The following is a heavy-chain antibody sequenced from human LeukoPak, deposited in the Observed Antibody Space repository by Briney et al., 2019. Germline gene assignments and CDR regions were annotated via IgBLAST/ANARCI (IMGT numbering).Heavy chain of an antibody. CDR3: ARVYGDYGVAYYFDY. V-gene: IGHV1-69*13. CDR1: GGTFSSYA. CDR2: IIPIFGTA. J-gene: IGHJ4*02. D-gene: IGHD4-17*01. Sequence: SVKVSCKASGGTFSSYAISWVRQAPGQGLEWMGGIIPIFGTANYAQKFQGRVTITADESTSTAYMELSSLRSEDTAVYYCARVYGDYGVAYYFDYWGQGTLVTVSS.